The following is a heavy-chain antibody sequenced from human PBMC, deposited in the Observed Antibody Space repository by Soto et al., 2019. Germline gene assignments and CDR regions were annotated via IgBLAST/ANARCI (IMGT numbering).Heavy chain of an antibody. J-gene: IGHJ4*02. CDR2: MNRDGSEK. D-gene: IGHD6-13*01. Sequence: EVQLVESGGGLVQPGGSLRLSCAASGFTFSSYWMTWDRQAPGKGLEWVASMNRDGSEKRYVDSVEGRFTISRDNAKNSLFLQMNSLSPDDTAVYYCGRDAGRRFDYWGQGSLVTVSS. CDR3: GRDAGRRFDY. CDR1: GFTFSSYW. V-gene: IGHV3-7*01.